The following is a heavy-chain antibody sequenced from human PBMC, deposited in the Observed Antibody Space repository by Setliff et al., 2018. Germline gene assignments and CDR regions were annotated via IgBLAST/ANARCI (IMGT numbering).Heavy chain of an antibody. CDR2: IYHNGNT. CDR3: VRDRTAYSYGLDV. V-gene: IGHV4-59*01. J-gene: IGHJ6*02. D-gene: IGHD5-18*01. Sequence: SETLSLTCTVSGGSIGPYFWSWIRQPPGKGLEWIGYIYHNGNTNFNPSLKTRVTMAVDTSKNQFALNLRSVTAADTAVYYGVRDRTAYSYGLDVWGQGTTVTVSS. CDR1: GGSIGPYF.